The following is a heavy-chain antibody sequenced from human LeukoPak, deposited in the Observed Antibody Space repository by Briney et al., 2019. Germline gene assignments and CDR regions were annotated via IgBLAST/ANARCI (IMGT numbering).Heavy chain of an antibody. Sequence: SETLSLTCTVSGASISSGSYYWNWIRQPAGKGLEWIGLIYISGSTNYNPSLKSRVTISIDTSKTQFSLKLSSVTAADTAVYYYARGYSYGPNYFDYWGQGTLVTVSS. CDR2: IYISGST. CDR1: GASISSGSYY. J-gene: IGHJ4*02. V-gene: IGHV4-61*02. D-gene: IGHD5-18*01. CDR3: ARGYSYGPNYFDY.